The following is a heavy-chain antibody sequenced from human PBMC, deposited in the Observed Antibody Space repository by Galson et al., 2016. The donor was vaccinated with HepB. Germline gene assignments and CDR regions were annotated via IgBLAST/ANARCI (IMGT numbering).Heavy chain of an antibody. V-gene: IGHV4-61*01. D-gene: IGHD3-22*01. J-gene: IGHJ4*02. Sequence: SETLSLTCTVSGGSVSSGTYFWSWIRQPPGKGLEWIGYINSSGSTKYNPSLKSPVTISVDTSKNQFSLKLSSVTAADSAVYYCARVWLYYDSRAYYPTFDYWGQGTLVTVSS. CDR3: ARVWLYYDSRAYYPTFDY. CDR1: GGSVSSGTYF. CDR2: INSSGST.